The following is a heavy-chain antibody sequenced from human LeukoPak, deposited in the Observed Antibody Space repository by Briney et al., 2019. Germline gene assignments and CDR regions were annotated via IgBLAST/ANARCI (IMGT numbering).Heavy chain of an antibody. CDR1: GFTVSDND. Sequence: GGSLRLSCAASGFTVSDNDMNWVRQAPRKGLEWVSLIYPGGSTHYADSVKGRFTISRDNSRNTVYLQMHNLRAEDTAVYFCASRPVADRVWGQGTLVTVSS. V-gene: IGHV3-53*01. D-gene: IGHD2-2*01. J-gene: IGHJ4*02. CDR3: ASRPVADRV. CDR2: IYPGGST.